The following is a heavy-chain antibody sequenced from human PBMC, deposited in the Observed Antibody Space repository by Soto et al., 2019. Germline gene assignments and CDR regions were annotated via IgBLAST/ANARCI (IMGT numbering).Heavy chain of an antibody. J-gene: IGHJ6*02. V-gene: IGHV3-23*01. CDR3: AKGSVAGRGRYYYYGMDL. CDR2: ISGSGGST. Sequence: GGSLRLSCAASGFTFSSYAISWVRQAPGKGLEWVSAISGSGGSTYYADSVKGRFTISTDNSKNTLYLQMNSLRAEDTAVYYCAKGSVAGRGRYYYYGMDLWGQGTTVTVSS. CDR1: GFTFSSYA. D-gene: IGHD6-19*01.